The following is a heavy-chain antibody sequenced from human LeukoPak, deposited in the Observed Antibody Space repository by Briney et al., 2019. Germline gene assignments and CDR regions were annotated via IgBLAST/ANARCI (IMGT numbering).Heavy chain of an antibody. J-gene: IGHJ4*02. CDR2: IYSGGST. V-gene: IGHV3-66*02. D-gene: IGHD2-2*01. CDR1: GFTVSSNY. CDR3: ARVRSTSSYYFDY. Sequence: PGGSLRLSCAASGFTVSSNYMSWVRQAPGKGLEWVSVIYSGGSTYYADSVKGRFTISRDNSKNTLYLQMNSLRAEDTAVYYCARVRSTSSYYFDYWGQGTLVTVSS.